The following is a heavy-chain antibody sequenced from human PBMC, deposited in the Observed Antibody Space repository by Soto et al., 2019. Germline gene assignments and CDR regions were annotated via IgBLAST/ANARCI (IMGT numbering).Heavy chain of an antibody. CDR1: GGSISSYY. Sequence: QVQLQESGPGLVKPSETLSLTCTVSGGSISSYYWNWIRQPPGKGLEWIGYIYYSGSTNYNPSLKSRVNIPVDTSQKQFALKLRSVTAAYTAVYYCARRYGYSFDYWGQGTLVTVSS. D-gene: IGHD1-1*01. CDR3: ARRYGYSFDY. V-gene: IGHV4-59*08. J-gene: IGHJ4*02. CDR2: IYYSGST.